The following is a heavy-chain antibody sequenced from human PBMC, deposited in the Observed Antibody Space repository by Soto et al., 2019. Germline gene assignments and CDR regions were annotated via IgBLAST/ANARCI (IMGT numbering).Heavy chain of an antibody. CDR1: GFTVSSTY. D-gene: IGHD4-17*01. V-gene: IGHV3-66*01. CDR2: IYTGGDT. CDR3: ASWALPDGHIYGSLDS. Sequence: EVQLVESGGGLVQPGGSLRLSCAVSGFTVSSTYMSWVRQAPRQGLEWVSLIYTGGDTYYPDSVKDRFTISRDNSMNTVFLQMNSLRAEDTAVYYCASWALPDGHIYGSLDSWGQGTLVTVSS. J-gene: IGHJ4*02.